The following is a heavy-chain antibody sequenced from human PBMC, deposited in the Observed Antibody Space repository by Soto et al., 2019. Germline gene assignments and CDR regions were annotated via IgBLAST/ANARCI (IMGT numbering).Heavy chain of an antibody. CDR3: ARHPGGYIVGLPAAISDPWFVP. V-gene: IGHV4-39*01. J-gene: IGHJ5*02. CDR2: IYYSGST. Sequence: SETLSLTCTVSGGSISSSSYYWGWIRQPPGKGLEWIGSIYYSGSTYYNPSLKSRVTISVDTSKNQFSLKLSSVTAADTAVYYCARHPGGYIVGLPAAISDPWFVPWGQGTLINVSS. CDR1: GGSISSSSYY. D-gene: IGHD2-2*02.